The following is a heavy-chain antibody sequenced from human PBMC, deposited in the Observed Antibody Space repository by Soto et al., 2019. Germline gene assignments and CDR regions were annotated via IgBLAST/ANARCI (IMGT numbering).Heavy chain of an antibody. D-gene: IGHD3-3*01. CDR2: IYYSGTT. Sequence: SETLSLTCTVSGGSISNHYWTWIRQSPGKGLEWIGYIYYSGTTNYNPSLKSRVTISVDTSKNQFSLKLSSVTAADTAVYYCARLVGYDFWSGYQYNWFDPWGQGTLVTVSS. J-gene: IGHJ5*02. CDR3: ARLVGYDFWSGYQYNWFDP. CDR1: GGSISNHY. V-gene: IGHV4-59*08.